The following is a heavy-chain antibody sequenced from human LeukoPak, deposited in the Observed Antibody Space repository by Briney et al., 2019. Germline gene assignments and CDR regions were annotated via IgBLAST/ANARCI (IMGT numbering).Heavy chain of an antibody. J-gene: IGHJ4*02. CDR3: AKAPVTTCSGAYCNRFDY. D-gene: IGHD2-15*01. Sequence: GSLRLSCTASGFTLSSYAMGWVRQGPGKGLEWVCAISISGNTYHADYVKGRFTISRDISKNTLSLQMHSLRAGDAAVYYCAKAPVTTCSGAYCNRFDYWSQGTLVTVSS. CDR2: ISISGNT. CDR1: GFTLSSYA. V-gene: IGHV3-23*01.